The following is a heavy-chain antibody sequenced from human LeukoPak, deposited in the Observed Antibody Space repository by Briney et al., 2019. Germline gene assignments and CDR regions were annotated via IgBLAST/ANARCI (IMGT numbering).Heavy chain of an antibody. Sequence: SETLSLTCTVSGGSISSYYWSWIRQSPGKGLEWIGYIYNSGTTNYKSSLKSRVSISKDVSKNQFSLRVTSVTAADTAVYYCARVGGAPLGAFDIWGQGTVVTVSS. D-gene: IGHD3-16*01. CDR2: IYNSGTT. V-gene: IGHV4-59*01. CDR1: GGSISSYY. J-gene: IGHJ3*02. CDR3: ARVGGAPLGAFDI.